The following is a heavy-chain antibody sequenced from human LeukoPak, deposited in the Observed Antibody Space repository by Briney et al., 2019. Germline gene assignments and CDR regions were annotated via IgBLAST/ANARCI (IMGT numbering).Heavy chain of an antibody. CDR1: GGSISSSHW. Sequence: PSETLSLTCAVSGGSISSSHWWSWVRQPPGKGLEWIGEIYHTGSTNYNPSLKSRVTISVDTSKNQFSLKLSSVTAADTAVYYCARGTQIVGAGTWGQGTLVTVSS. J-gene: IGHJ4*02. D-gene: IGHD1-26*01. V-gene: IGHV4-4*02. CDR2: IYHTGST. CDR3: ARGTQIVGAGT.